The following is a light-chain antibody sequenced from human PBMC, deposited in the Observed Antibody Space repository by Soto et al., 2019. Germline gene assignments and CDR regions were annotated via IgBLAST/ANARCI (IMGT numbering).Light chain of an antibody. V-gene: IGKV3-15*01. CDR3: QQYKNWPPIT. CDR2: DTS. Sequence: VMTQSPGTLSLSLGERATLSCRASQSVSIHLAWYQQKPGQAPRLLXYDTSTRATGIPARFSGSGSGTEFTLTISSLQSEDFAVYYCQQYKNWPPITFGQGTQVDIK. J-gene: IGKJ5*01. CDR1: QSVSIH.